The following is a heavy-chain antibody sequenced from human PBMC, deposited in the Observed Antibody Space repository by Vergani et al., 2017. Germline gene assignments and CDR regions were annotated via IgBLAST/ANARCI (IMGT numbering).Heavy chain of an antibody. CDR2: ISSSSSYI. V-gene: IGHV3-21*01. CDR1: GFTFSSYS. CDR3: ARAQGPYSGGRIRGFNWFDP. Sequence: EVQLVESGGGLVKPGGSLRLSCAASGFTFSSYSMNWVRQAPGKGLEWVSSISSSSSYIYYADSVKGRFTISRDNAKNSLYLQMNSLRAEDTAVYYCARAQGPYSGGRIRGFNWFDPWGQGTLVTVSS. D-gene: IGHD1-26*01. J-gene: IGHJ5*02.